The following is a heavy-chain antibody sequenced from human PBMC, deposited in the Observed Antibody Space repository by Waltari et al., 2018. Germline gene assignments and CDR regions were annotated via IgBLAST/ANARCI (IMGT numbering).Heavy chain of an antibody. CDR3: VGWNDPINS. V-gene: IGHV3-7*01. Sequence: EAQLVQSGGGLVQPGGSLTLSCAAFGFHMSWFWMTWIRQAPGQGLQLVAHIGPDGSDKYYVDSVKGRFTISRDNAENSLLLQMSSLRVEDTALYYCVGWNDPINSWGQGTLVAVSS. D-gene: IGHD1-1*01. CDR1: GFHMSWFW. J-gene: IGHJ4*02. CDR2: IGPDGSDK.